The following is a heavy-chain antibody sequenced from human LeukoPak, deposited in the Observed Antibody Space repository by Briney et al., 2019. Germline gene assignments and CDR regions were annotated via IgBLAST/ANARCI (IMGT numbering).Heavy chain of an antibody. CDR3: ARFNSGSYQHYFDY. V-gene: IGHV4-39*07. D-gene: IGHD1-26*01. J-gene: IGHJ4*02. CDR1: GGSISSSSYY. CDR2: IYYSWST. Sequence: SETLSLTCTVSGGSISSSSYYWGWLRQPPGTGREWLGSIYYSWSTYNNPSLKSRVTISVDTSENQFSLKLSSVTAADTAVYYCARFNSGSYQHYFDYWGQGTLVTASS.